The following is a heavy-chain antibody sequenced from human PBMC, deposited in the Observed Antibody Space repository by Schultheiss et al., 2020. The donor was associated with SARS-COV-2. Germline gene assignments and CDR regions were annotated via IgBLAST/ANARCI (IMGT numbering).Heavy chain of an antibody. CDR3: TTDRAGIAVAD. Sequence: GGSLRLSCAASGFTFSSYEMNWVRQAPGKGLEWVSYISSSGSTIYYADSVKGRFTISRDNAKNSLYLQMNSLRAEDTAVYYCTTDRAGIAVADWGQGTLVTVSS. CDR1: GFTFSSYE. CDR2: ISSSGSTI. V-gene: IGHV3-48*03. D-gene: IGHD6-19*01. J-gene: IGHJ4*02.